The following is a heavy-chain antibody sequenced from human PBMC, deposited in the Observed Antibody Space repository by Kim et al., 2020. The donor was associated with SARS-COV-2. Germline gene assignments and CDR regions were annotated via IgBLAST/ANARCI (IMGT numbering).Heavy chain of an antibody. J-gene: IGHJ4*02. CDR3: ARGHYGDY. Sequence: SETLSLTCAVYGGSFSGYYWSWIRQPPGKGLEWIGEINHSGSTNYNPSLKSRVTMSVDTSKNQFSLNLSSVTAADTAVYYCARGHYGDYWGQGTLVTVSS. V-gene: IGHV4-34*01. CDR2: INHSGST. CDR1: GGSFSGYY.